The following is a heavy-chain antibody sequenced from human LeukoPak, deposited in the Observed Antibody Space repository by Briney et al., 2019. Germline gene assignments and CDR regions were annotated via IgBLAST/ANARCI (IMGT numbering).Heavy chain of an antibody. J-gene: IGHJ4*02. CDR3: ARTNLDCKNGVCYDY. D-gene: IGHD2-8*01. Sequence: EASVTVSCKASGYTFLTSGISWVRQAPGQGLEWMGWISVYNHNTNYAQKFQGRVTVTTDTSTRTAYMELRSLRSDDTAVYYCARTNLDCKNGVCYDYWGQGTLVTVSS. CDR2: ISVYNHNT. CDR1: GYTFLTSG. V-gene: IGHV1-18*01.